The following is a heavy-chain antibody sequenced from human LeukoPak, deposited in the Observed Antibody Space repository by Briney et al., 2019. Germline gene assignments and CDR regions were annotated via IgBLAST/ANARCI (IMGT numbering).Heavy chain of an antibody. Sequence: GGSLRLSCAASGFTFASYSMNWVRQAPGKGLEWVSSISGDSTYIYNAGSVKGRFAISRDNAQASLYLQMNSLRADDTAVYYCARVSGRLERQSDLDYWGQGTLVIVSS. CDR3: ARVSGRLERQSDLDY. CDR2: ISGDSTYI. D-gene: IGHD1-1*01. CDR1: GFTFASYS. V-gene: IGHV3-21*01. J-gene: IGHJ4*02.